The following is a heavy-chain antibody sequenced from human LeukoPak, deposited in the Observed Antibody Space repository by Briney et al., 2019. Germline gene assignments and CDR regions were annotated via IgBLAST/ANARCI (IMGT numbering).Heavy chain of an antibody. CDR3: ASQGASIYSESSTSPTYSD. D-gene: IGHD3-22*01. Sequence: SVKVSCKASGGTFTNYAFNWVRQAPGQGLEWMGRIIPIFDSAHYAQRFQGRITITTDESSTTAYMTLSSLTSDDTAVYYCASQGASIYSESSTSPTYSDWGQGTLVTVSS. V-gene: IGHV1-69*05. CDR2: IIPIFDSA. CDR1: GGTFTNYA. J-gene: IGHJ4*02.